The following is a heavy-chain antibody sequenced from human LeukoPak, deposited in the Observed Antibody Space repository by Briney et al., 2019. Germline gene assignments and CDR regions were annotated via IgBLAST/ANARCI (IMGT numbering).Heavy chain of an antibody. CDR1: GGSISSSSYY. CDR2: IYYSGST. J-gene: IGHJ5*02. Sequence: SETLSLTCTVSGGSISSSSYYWGWIRQPPGKGLEWIGSIYYSGSTYYNPSLKSRVTISVDTSKNQFSLKLSSVTAADTAVYYCARMGRQQLVEGFDPWGQGTLVTVSS. CDR3: ARMGRQQLVEGFDP. V-gene: IGHV4-39*07. D-gene: IGHD6-13*01.